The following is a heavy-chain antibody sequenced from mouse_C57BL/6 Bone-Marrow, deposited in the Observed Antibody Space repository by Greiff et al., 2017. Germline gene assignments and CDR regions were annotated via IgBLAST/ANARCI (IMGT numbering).Heavy chain of an antibody. CDR2: IDPNSGGT. D-gene: IGHD3-3*01. V-gene: IGHV1-72*01. CDR1: GYTFTSYW. Sequence: VQLQQPGAELVKPGASVKLSCKASGYTFTSYWMHWVKQRPGRGLEWIGRIDPNSGGTKYNEKFKSKATLTVDKPSSTAYMQLSSLTAEDSAVYYCARRGHSPYYFDNWGKGTPLTVSS. J-gene: IGHJ2*01. CDR3: ARRGHSPYYFDN.